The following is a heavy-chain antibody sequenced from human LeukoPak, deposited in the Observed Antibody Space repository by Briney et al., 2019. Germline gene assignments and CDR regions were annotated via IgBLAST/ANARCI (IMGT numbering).Heavy chain of an antibody. Sequence: AASVKVSCTASGYTFRNYAIHWVRQTPGQRPEWMGWINAGNGIAKYSQNFQGGVTITRDTSANTAYMELSSLTSEDTAVYYCARGPGRYSNWLDPWGQGTLVTVSS. CDR2: INAGNGIA. CDR1: GYTFRNYA. J-gene: IGHJ5*02. D-gene: IGHD3-9*01. CDR3: ARGPGRYSNWLDP. V-gene: IGHV1-3*01.